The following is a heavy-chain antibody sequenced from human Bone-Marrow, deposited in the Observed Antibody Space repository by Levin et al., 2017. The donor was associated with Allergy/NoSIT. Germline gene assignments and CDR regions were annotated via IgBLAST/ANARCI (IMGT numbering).Heavy chain of an antibody. CDR1: GFTVSSNY. CDR3: ARGGPDGSFDY. Sequence: LSLTCAASGFTVSSNYMSWVRQAPGKGLEWVSVIYSGGTTYYADSVKGRFTISRDNSKNTLYLQMNSLRAEDTAVYYCARGGPDGSFDYWGQGTLVTVSS. D-gene: IGHD1-1*01. V-gene: IGHV3-66*01. CDR2: IYSGGTT. J-gene: IGHJ4*02.